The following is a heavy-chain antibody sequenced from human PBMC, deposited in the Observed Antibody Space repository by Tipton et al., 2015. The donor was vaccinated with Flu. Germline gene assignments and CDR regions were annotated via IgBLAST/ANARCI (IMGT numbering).Heavy chain of an antibody. CDR2: ISGDGRST. V-gene: IGHV3-74*01. CDR1: EFTFSIYW. Sequence: SLRLSCVASEFTFSIYWMRWVRQAPGKGLVWVSRISGDGRSTSYADSVKGRFTISRDNAKNTLYLQMNSLRAEDTAVYYCASQHPNPDSSSVAAVQHWGQGTLVTVSS. D-gene: IGHD6-13*01. CDR3: ASQHPNPDSSSVAAVQH. J-gene: IGHJ1*01.